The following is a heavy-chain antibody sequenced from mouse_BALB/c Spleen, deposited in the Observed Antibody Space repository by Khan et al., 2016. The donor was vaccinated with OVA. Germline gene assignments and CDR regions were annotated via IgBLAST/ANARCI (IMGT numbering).Heavy chain of an antibody. V-gene: IGHV3-2*02. J-gene: IGHJ2*01. D-gene: IGHD1-1*01. CDR2: ISYSGGT. Sequence: QLEESGPGLVKPSQSLSLTCTVTGYSITSGYAWNWIRQFPGNKLEWMGYISYSGGTSYNPSLKSRISITRDTSKNQFFLQLNSVTTEDTATYYSARGNYYGYYFDYWGQGTPLTVSS. CDR3: ARGNYYGYYFDY. CDR1: GYSITSGYA.